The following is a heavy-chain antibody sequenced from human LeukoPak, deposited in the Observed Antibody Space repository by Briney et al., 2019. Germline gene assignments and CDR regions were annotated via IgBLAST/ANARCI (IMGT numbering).Heavy chain of an antibody. V-gene: IGHV1-69*05. CDR2: IIPLYGTA. D-gene: IGHD3-3*01. CDR3: ARDLGYMEWLGVLDI. Sequence: ASVKVSCKASGYTFTGYYMHWVRQALGQGLEWMGGIIPLYGTAKYSERFRGRVTITTVESTSTAYMELTSLRSGDTAVYYCARDLGYMEWLGVLDIWGQGTMVTVSS. J-gene: IGHJ3*02. CDR1: GYTFTGYY.